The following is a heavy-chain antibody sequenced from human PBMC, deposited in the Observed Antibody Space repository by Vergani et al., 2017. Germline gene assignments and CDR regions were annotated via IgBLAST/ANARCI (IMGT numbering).Heavy chain of an antibody. CDR1: GGSISSGGYS. D-gene: IGHD3-10*01. J-gene: IGHJ4*02. V-gene: IGHV4-30-2*01. Sequence: QLQLQESGSGLVKPSQTLSLTCAVSGGSISSGGYSWSWIRQPPGKGLEWIGYIYHSGSTYYNPSLKSRVTISVDRSKNQFSLKLSSVTAADTAVYYCARGVQYYGSGSYLAYWGQGTLVTVSS. CDR3: ARGVQYYGSGSYLAY. CDR2: IYHSGST.